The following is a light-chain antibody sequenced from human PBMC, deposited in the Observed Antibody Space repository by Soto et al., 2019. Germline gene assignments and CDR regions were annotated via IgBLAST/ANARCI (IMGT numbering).Light chain of an antibody. CDR3: QQYESLPLT. J-gene: IGKJ5*01. CDR2: GAS. V-gene: IGKV3-20*01. Sequence: EFVLTQSPGTLSLSPGERATLSCSASQSVGSNYLAWYQQKPGKAPRLXIYGASSRATGIAERFSGSGSGTGFTFTISSLQPEDFETYYCQQYESLPLTFGQGTRLEIK. CDR1: QSVGSNY.